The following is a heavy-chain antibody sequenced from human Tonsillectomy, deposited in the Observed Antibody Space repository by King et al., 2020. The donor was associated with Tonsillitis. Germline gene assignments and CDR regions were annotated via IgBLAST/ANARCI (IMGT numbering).Heavy chain of an antibody. J-gene: IGHJ3*02. CDR3: SIDGGSSWYNAFDI. CDR1: GDSVSSNSAA. D-gene: IGHD6-13*01. V-gene: IGHV6-1*01. Sequence: VQLQQSGPGLVKPSQTLSLTCAISGDSVSSNSAAWNWIRQSPSRGLEWLGRTYYRSKWYDDYGVSVKSRITINPDTSRNQFSLQLNSVTPEDTAVYYCSIDGGSSWYNAFDIWGQGTIVSVS. CDR2: TYYRSKWYD.